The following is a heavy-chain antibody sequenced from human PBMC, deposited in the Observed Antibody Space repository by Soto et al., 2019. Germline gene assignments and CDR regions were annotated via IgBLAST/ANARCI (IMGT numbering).Heavy chain of an antibody. V-gene: IGHV3-48*02. CDR3: ARGGAARPDY. J-gene: IGHJ4*02. CDR2: ISSGRPTI. Sequence: EVQLVESGGGLVQPGGSLRLSCAASGFTFSSYGMNWVRQAPGKGLAWVSYISSGRPTIQYADSVKGRFTSSRDNAKNSLYLQMNSLRDEDTAVYYCARGGAARPDYWGQGTLVTVSS. D-gene: IGHD6-6*01. CDR1: GFTFSSYG.